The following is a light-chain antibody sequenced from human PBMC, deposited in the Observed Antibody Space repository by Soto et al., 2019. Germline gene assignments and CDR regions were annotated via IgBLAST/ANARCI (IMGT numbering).Light chain of an antibody. CDR1: QNINTW. J-gene: IGKJ1*01. V-gene: IGKV1-39*01. CDR3: QQSYSTPWS. CDR2: DAY. Sequence: DIQMTQSPSTLSASLGDSVLISCRASQNINTWLAWYHQKPGMAPKLLISDAYTLESGVPSRFSGSGSGTDFTLTISSLQPEDFATYYCQQSYSTPWSFGQGTKVDIK.